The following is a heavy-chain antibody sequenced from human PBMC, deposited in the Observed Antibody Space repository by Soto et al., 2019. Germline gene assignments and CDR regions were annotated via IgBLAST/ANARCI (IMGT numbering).Heavy chain of an antibody. V-gene: IGHV3-73*01. CDR1: GFTFSGAA. CDR3: TRQDPLTAVENDAFDV. J-gene: IGHJ3*01. Sequence: EVQLVESGGGLVQPGGSLKLSCATSGFTFSGAAMHWVRQASGKGLEWVGRVRSKGNNYATSYLASVKGRFTISRDDSKNTAYRQMNSLKTEDTAVYYCTRQDPLTAVENDAFDVWGQGTTVTVSS. D-gene: IGHD2-21*02. CDR2: VRSKGNNYAT.